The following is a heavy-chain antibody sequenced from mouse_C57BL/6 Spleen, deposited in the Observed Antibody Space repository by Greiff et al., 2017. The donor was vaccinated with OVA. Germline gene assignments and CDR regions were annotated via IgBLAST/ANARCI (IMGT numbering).Heavy chain of an antibody. CDR3: AKKYYGSRYAMDY. D-gene: IGHD1-1*01. CDR1: GFSLTSYG. J-gene: IGHJ4*01. V-gene: IGHV2-5*01. CDR2: IWRGGST. Sequence: VQLQQSGPGLVQPSQSLSITCTVSGFSLTSYGVHWVRQSPGKGLEWLGVIWRGGSTDYNAAFMSRLSITKDNSKSQVFFKMNSLQADDTAIYYCAKKYYGSRYAMDYWGQGTSVTVSS.